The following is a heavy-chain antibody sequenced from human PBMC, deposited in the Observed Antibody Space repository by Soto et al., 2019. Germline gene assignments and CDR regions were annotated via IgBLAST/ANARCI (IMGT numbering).Heavy chain of an antibody. D-gene: IGHD3-22*01. CDR1: GGSFSGYY. V-gene: IGHV4-34*01. CDR3: ARTYDSSGYYCDY. Sequence: SETLSLTCAVYGGSFSGYYWSWIRQPPGKGLEWIGEINHSGSTNYNPSLKSRVTISVDTSKNQFSLKLSSVTAADTAVYYCARTYDSSGYYCDYWGQGTLVTVSS. J-gene: IGHJ4*02. CDR2: INHSGST.